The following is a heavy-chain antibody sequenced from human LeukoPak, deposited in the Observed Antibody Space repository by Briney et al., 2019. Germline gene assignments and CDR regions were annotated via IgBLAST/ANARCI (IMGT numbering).Heavy chain of an antibody. CDR2: INPNSGGT. Sequence: ASMKVPCKASGYTFTGYYMHWVRQAPGQGLEWMGWINPNSGGTNYAQKFQGRVTMTRDTSISTAYMELSRLRSDDTAVYYCARAGYSSSWFLIGVGWGQGTLVTVSS. CDR3: ARAGYSSSWFLIGVG. D-gene: IGHD6-13*01. J-gene: IGHJ4*02. V-gene: IGHV1-2*02. CDR1: GYTFTGYY.